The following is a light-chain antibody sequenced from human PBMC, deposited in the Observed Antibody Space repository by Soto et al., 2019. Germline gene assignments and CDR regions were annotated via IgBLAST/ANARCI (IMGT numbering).Light chain of an antibody. CDR2: DVT. Sequence: QSVLTQPRSVSGSPEQSVTISCTGTSSDVGAYNYVSWYQQHPGKAPKLMIYDVTERPSGVPDRFSGSKSGNTASLTISGLQAEDEADYYCCSYAGSYTFVFGTGTKLTVL. CDR3: CSYAGSYTFV. V-gene: IGLV2-11*01. CDR1: SSDVGAYNY. J-gene: IGLJ1*01.